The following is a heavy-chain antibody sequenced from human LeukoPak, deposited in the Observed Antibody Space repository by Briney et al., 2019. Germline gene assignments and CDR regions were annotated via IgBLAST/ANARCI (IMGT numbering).Heavy chain of an antibody. CDR2: ISYDGSNK. V-gene: IGHV3-30*18. CDR3: AKDGGLHLDY. CDR1: GFTFSNYA. D-gene: IGHD3-3*01. Sequence: GGSLRLSCAASGFTFSNYAMHGVRQAPGKGLEWVAVISYDGSNKYYADSVKGRFTISRDNSKNTLYLQMNSLRPEDTAVYYCAKDGGLHLDYWGQGSLVTVSS. J-gene: IGHJ4*02.